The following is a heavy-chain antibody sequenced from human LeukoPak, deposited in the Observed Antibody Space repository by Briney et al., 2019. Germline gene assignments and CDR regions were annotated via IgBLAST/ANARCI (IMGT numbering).Heavy chain of an antibody. J-gene: IGHJ6*03. D-gene: IGHD2-8*02. CDR3: NGVVYAIAYYYYMDV. CDR1: GFTFGDYA. CDR2: IRSKAYGGTT. Sequence: GGSLRLSCTASGFTFGDYAMSWVRQAPGKGLEWVGFIRSKAYGGTTEYAASVKGRFTISRDDSKSIAYLQMNSLKTEDTAAYYCNGVVYAIAYYYYMDVWGKGTTVTVSS. V-gene: IGHV3-49*04.